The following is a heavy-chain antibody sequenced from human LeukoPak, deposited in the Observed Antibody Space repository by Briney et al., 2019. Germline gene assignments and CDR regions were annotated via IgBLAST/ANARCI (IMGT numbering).Heavy chain of an antibody. J-gene: IGHJ4*02. CDR2: IKQDGSQE. Sequence: GGSLRLSCAASRFTLSTYWMSWVRQAPGKGLEWVAHIKQDGSQEYYVDSVKGRFTISRDSAKNSLYLQMNSLRAEDTAVYYCARGVPYDSWSGPHYSDYWGQGTLSPSPQ. CDR1: RFTLSTYW. CDR3: ARGVPYDSWSGPHYSDY. D-gene: IGHD3-3*01. V-gene: IGHV3-7*01.